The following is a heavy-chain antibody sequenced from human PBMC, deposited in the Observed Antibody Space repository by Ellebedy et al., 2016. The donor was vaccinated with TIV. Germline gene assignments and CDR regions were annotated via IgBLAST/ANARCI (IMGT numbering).Heavy chain of an antibody. Sequence: SETLSLTXTVSGGSISSSSYYWGWIRQPPGKGLEWIGSIYYSGSTYYNPSLKSRVTISVDTSKNQFSLKLSSVTAADTAVYYCARHPLYDRGFDPWGQGTLVTVSS. CDR2: IYYSGST. CDR1: GGSISSSSYY. CDR3: ARHPLYDRGFDP. D-gene: IGHD3-9*01. J-gene: IGHJ5*02. V-gene: IGHV4-39*01.